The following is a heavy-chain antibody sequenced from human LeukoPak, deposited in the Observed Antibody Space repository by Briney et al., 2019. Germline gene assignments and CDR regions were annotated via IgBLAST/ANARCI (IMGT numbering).Heavy chain of an antibody. Sequence: SVKVSCKASGGTFSSYAISWVRQAPGQGLEWMGGIIPIFGTANYAQKFQGRVTITADESTSTAYMELSSLRSEDTAVYYCARVVTTPMVSFNWFDPSGQGTLVTVSS. CDR3: ARVVTTPMVSFNWFDP. V-gene: IGHV1-69*13. CDR1: GGTFSSYA. D-gene: IGHD5-18*01. CDR2: IIPIFGTA. J-gene: IGHJ5*02.